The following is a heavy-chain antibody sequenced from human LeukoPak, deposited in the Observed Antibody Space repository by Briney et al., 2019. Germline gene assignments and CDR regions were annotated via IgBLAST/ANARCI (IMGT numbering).Heavy chain of an antibody. Sequence: GASVKVSCKASGYTFTSYYMHWVRQAPGQGLEWMGIINPSGGSTSYAQKFQGRVTMTRNTSISTAYMELSSLRSEDTAVYYCARSVRGRGSFFRARDQYAFDIWGQGTMVTVSS. CDR2: INPSGGST. CDR3: ARSVRGRGSFFRARDQYAFDI. CDR1: GYTFTSYY. D-gene: IGHD3-10*01. J-gene: IGHJ3*02. V-gene: IGHV1-46*01.